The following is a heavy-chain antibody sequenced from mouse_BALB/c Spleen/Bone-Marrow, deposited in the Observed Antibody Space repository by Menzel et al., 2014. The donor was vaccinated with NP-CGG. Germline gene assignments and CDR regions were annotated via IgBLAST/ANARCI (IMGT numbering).Heavy chain of an antibody. CDR1: GFNIKDSY. CDR2: IDPENGDT. D-gene: IGHD3-3*01. V-gene: IGHV14-4*02. CDR3: ARAGRGRYFDV. Sequence: VQLQQSGAELVRSGASVKLSCTGSGFNIKDSYIHWVKQRPGQGLEWIGWIDPENGDTEYAPKFQGKATITADTSTNTAYLQLSSLASEDTVVYYCARAGRGRYFDVWGAGTTVTGSS. J-gene: IGHJ1*01.